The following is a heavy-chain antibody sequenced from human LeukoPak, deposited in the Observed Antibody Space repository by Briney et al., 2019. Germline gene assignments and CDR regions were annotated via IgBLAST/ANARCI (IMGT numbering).Heavy chain of an antibody. Sequence: GRSLRLSCAASGFTFSSYGMHWVRQAPGKGLDWVAVISYDGSNKYYVDSVKGRFTISRDNSRNMLYLQTNSLRAEDTAVYYCAKNELLWFGEFDAFDIWGQGTMVTVSS. D-gene: IGHD3-10*01. CDR3: AKNELLWFGEFDAFDI. CDR1: GFTFSSYG. J-gene: IGHJ3*02. CDR2: ISYDGSNK. V-gene: IGHV3-30*18.